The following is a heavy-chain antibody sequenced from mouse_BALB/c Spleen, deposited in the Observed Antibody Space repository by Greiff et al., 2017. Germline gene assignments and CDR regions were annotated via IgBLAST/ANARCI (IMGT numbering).Heavy chain of an antibody. CDR2: IWSGGST. CDR3: ASNYDYDEGLAY. CDR1: GFSLTSYG. J-gene: IGHJ3*01. V-gene: IGHV2-4-1*01. Sequence: QVQLKQSGPGLVQPSQSLSITCTVSGFSLTSYGVHWVRQSPGKGLEWLGVIWSGGSTAYNAAFISRLSISKDNSNSQVFFTMNSLQADDTTIYYCASNYDYDEGLAYWGQGTLVTVSA. D-gene: IGHD2-4*01.